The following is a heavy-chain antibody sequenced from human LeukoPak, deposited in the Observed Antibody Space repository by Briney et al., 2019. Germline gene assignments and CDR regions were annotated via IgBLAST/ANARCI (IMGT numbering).Heavy chain of an antibody. CDR2: ISAYNGNS. V-gene: IGHV1-18*01. CDR1: GDTFTTDV. CDR3: AREYYYDRSGYLPQPDV. D-gene: IGHD3-22*01. J-gene: IGHJ6*01. Sequence: GASVKISCKASGDTFTTDVISWVRQTPGKRLEWMGWISAYNGNSKYAQKLQGRVTMTTDTSTSTAYMELRSLRSDDTAVYYCAREYYYDRSGYLPQPDVWGEETPVIVVS.